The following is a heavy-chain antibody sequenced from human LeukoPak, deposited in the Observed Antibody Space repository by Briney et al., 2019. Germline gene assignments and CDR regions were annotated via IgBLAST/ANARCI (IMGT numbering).Heavy chain of an antibody. CDR2: ISGSGGST. CDR1: GFTFSSYT. Sequence: GGSLRLSCAASGFTFSSYTMSWVRQAPGKGLEWVSAISGSGGSTYYADSVTGRFTISRDNSKNTLYLQMNSLRAEDTAVYYCAKDESRYYDSGGNFHYWGQGTLVTVSS. J-gene: IGHJ4*02. CDR3: AKDESRYYDSGGNFHY. D-gene: IGHD3-22*01. V-gene: IGHV3-23*01.